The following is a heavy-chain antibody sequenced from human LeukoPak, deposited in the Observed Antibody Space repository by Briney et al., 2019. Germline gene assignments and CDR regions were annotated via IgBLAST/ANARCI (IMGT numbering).Heavy chain of an antibody. Sequence: SETLSLTCTVSGGSISSYYWSWIRQPPGKGLEWIGYIYYSGSTNYDPSLKSRVTISVDTSKNQFSLKLSSVTAADTAVYYCARDYGSGSPFDYWGQGTLVTVSS. CDR1: GGSISSYY. J-gene: IGHJ4*02. CDR3: ARDYGSGSPFDY. V-gene: IGHV4-59*01. CDR2: IYYSGST. D-gene: IGHD3-10*01.